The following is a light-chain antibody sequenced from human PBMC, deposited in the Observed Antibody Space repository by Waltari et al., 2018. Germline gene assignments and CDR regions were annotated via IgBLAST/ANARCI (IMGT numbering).Light chain of an antibody. J-gene: IGLJ3*02. CDR3: SSYAGSTLM. Sequence: QSALTQPPPASGSPGQSVPISCTGTSSDVGGYDYVSWYQQHPGKAPKLMIYEVNKRPSGVPDRFSGSKSGNTASLTVFGLQAEDEADYYCSSYAGSTLMFGGGTKLTVL. CDR2: EVN. CDR1: SSDVGGYDY. V-gene: IGLV2-8*01.